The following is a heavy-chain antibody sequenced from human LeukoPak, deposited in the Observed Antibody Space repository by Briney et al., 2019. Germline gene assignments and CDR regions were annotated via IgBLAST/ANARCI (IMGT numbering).Heavy chain of an antibody. Sequence: PSETLSLTCTVSGGSISSYYWGWIRQPPGKGLEWIGSIYYSGSTYYNPSLKSRVTISVDTSKNQFSLKLSSVTAADTAVYYCARGWGVYYDFWSGYSYYFDYWGQGTLVTVSS. CDR1: GGSISSYY. D-gene: IGHD3-3*01. J-gene: IGHJ4*02. CDR3: ARGWGVYYDFWSGYSYYFDY. CDR2: IYYSGST. V-gene: IGHV4-39*07.